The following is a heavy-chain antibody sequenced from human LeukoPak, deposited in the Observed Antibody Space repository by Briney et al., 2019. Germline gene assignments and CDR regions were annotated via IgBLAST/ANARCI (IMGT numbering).Heavy chain of an antibody. D-gene: IGHD6-6*01. CDR1: GGSFSGYY. CDR3: ARYSSSSDY. V-gene: IGHV4-34*01. Sequence: SETLSLTCAVYGGSFSGYYWSWIRQPPGKGLEWIGEINHSGSTYYNPSLKSRVTISVDTSKNQFSLKLSSVTAADTAVYYCARYSSSSDYWGQGTLVTVSS. CDR2: INHSGST. J-gene: IGHJ4*02.